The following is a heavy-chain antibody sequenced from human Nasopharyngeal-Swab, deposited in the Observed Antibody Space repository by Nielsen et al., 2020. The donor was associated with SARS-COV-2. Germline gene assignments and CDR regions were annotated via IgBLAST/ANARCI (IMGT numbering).Heavy chain of an antibody. D-gene: IGHD6-19*01. J-gene: IGHJ4*02. CDR2: IKQDGSES. Sequence: GGSLRLSCAASGFTFSSYWMSWVRQAPGKGLEWVANIKQDGSESYYVDSVKGRFTLSRDNTKNSLFLQMNSLRAEDTAVYYCARLSHAQWNFDYWGQGTLVTVSS. CDR1: GFTFSSYW. CDR3: ARLSHAQWNFDY. V-gene: IGHV3-7*01.